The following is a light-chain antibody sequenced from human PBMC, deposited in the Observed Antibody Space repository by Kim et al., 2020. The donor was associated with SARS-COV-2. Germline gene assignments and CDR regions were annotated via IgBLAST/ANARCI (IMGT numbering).Light chain of an antibody. J-gene: IGLJ2*01. V-gene: IGLV3-1*01. Sequence: SYELTQPPSVSVSPGQTASITCSGDELGDKYACWYQQKPGQSPVLVIHQDNKRPSGIPERFSGSNSGNTATLTISGTQAMDEADYYCQSWDSSTAVFGGGTQLTVL. CDR1: ELGDKY. CDR2: QDN. CDR3: QSWDSSTAV.